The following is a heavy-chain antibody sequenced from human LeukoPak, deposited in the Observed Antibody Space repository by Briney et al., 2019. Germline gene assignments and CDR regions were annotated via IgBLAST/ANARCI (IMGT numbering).Heavy chain of an antibody. D-gene: IGHD3-10*01. J-gene: IGHJ4*02. V-gene: IGHV4-34*01. CDR3: ARGAPGSGSYFDY. CDR2: INYGGNT. CDR1: GGSFSGCY. Sequence: PSETLSLTCAVSGGSFSGCYWSWIRQPPGKGLEWIGEINYGGNTNYNPSLKGRVTISVDTSNNQFSLKLTSVTAADTAVYFCARGAPGSGSYFDYWGQGPLVTVSS.